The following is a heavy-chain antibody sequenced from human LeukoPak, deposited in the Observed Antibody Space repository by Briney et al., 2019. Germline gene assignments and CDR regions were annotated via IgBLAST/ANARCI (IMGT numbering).Heavy chain of an antibody. Sequence: SETLSLTCTVPGGSISSYYWSWIRQPPGKGLEWIGYIHYSGSTNYNPSLKSRVTISPDTSKNQLFLKLNSVTAADTAVYYCARLVWLGESPGSWFDSWGQGTLVTVSS. CDR1: GGSISSYY. J-gene: IGHJ5*01. D-gene: IGHD3-10*01. V-gene: IGHV4-59*01. CDR3: ARLVWLGESPGSWFDS. CDR2: IHYSGST.